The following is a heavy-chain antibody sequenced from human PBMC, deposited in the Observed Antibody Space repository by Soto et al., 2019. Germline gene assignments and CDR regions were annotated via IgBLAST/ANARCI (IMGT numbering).Heavy chain of an antibody. CDR3: ATWHEREHAYDV. Sequence: DVQLVESGGDLIQPGESLRLSCAAFGLTVSGKKYVAWVRQAPGKGLEWVSALYDVDGTYYADSLKGRFTTSTDSSKTTVYLQMNDLRPDDTAVYYCATWHEREHAYDVWGQGTTVTVSS. V-gene: IGHV3-53*01. D-gene: IGHD1-1*01. CDR1: GLTVSGKKY. CDR2: LYDVDGT. J-gene: IGHJ3*01.